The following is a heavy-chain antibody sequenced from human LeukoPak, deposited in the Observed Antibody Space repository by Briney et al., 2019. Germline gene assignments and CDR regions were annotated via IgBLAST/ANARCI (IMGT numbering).Heavy chain of an antibody. Sequence: SETLSLTCTVSGGSISSYYWSWIRQPPGKGLEWIGYIYYSGSTNYNPSLKSRVTISVGTSKNQFSLKLSSVTAADTAVYYCASYWYSSSWYRRDGAFDIWGQGTMVTVSS. CDR1: GGSISSYY. D-gene: IGHD6-13*01. CDR3: ASYWYSSSWYRRDGAFDI. V-gene: IGHV4-59*12. J-gene: IGHJ3*02. CDR2: IYYSGST.